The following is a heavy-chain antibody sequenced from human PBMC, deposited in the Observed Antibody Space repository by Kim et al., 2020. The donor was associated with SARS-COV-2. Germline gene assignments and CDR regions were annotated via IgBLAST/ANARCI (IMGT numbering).Heavy chain of an antibody. V-gene: IGHV7-4-1*02. CDR3: ARTNVNYYDSSGYYEFDY. J-gene: IGHJ4*02. Sequence: ASVKVSCKASGYTFTSYAMNWVRQAPGQGLEWMGWINTNTGNPTYAQGFTGRFVFSLDTSVSTAYLQISSLKAEDTAVYYCARTNVNYYDSSGYYEFDYWGQGTLVTVSS. CDR2: INTNTGNP. CDR1: GYTFTSYA. D-gene: IGHD3-22*01.